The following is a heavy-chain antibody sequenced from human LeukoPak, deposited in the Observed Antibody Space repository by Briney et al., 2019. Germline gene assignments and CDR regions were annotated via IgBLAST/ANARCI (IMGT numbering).Heavy chain of an antibody. J-gene: IGHJ3*02. CDR2: LSGTGRYI. Sequence: PGGSLRLSCAASGFTFSSYTMNWVRQAPGKGLEWVSSLSGTGRYIYYADLMKGRFTISRGNAKNSLYLQMNSLRAEDTAVYYCARCLRDAFDIWGQGTMVTVSS. CDR3: ARCLRDAFDI. CDR1: GFTFSSYT. V-gene: IGHV3-21*06.